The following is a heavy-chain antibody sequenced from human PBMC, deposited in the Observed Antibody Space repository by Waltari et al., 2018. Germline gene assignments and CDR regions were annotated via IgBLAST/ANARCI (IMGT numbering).Heavy chain of an antibody. V-gene: IGHV1-69*05. CDR3: ARLFSPYGDEYNWFDP. CDR2: IIPIFGTA. CDR1: GGTFSSYA. J-gene: IGHJ5*02. Sequence: QVQLVQSGAEVKKPGSSVKVSCTASGGTFSSYAISWVRQAPGQGLEWMGGIIPIFGTANYAQKFQGRVTITTDESTSTAYMELSSLRSEDTAVYYCARLFSPYGDEYNWFDPWGQGTLVTVSS. D-gene: IGHD4-17*01.